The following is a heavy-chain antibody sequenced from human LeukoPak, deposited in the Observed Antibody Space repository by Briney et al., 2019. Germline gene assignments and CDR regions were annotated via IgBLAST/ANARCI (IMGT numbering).Heavy chain of an antibody. D-gene: IGHD6-6*01. V-gene: IGHV4-30-2*01. J-gene: IGHJ4*02. Sequence: SETLSLTCTVSGGSFSSGGYYWSWIRQPPGKGLEWIGYIYHSGSTYYNPSLKSRVTISVDRSKNQFSLKLSSVTAADTAVYYCARGHSSSPDYWGQGTLVTVSS. CDR1: GGSFSSGGYY. CDR2: IYHSGST. CDR3: ARGHSSSPDY.